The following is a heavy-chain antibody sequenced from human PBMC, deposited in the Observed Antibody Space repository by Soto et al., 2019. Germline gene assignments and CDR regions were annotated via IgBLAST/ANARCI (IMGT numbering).Heavy chain of an antibody. Sequence: QVQLMESGGGVVQPGRSLRLSCAASGFTFSSYGIHWVRQAPGKGLEWVAVIWYDGSNKYYTDSVKGRFTVSRDNSKNTLYLQMNSRRAEDTAVYFCARAGNDCSGGSCYGREDYYYGMDVWGQGTTVTVSS. CDR1: GFTFSSYG. D-gene: IGHD2-15*01. V-gene: IGHV3-33*01. CDR3: ARAGNDCSGGSCYGREDYYYGMDV. J-gene: IGHJ6*02. CDR2: IWYDGSNK.